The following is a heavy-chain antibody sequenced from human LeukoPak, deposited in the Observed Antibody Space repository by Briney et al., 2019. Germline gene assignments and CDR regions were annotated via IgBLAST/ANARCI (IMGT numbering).Heavy chain of an antibody. CDR1: GGSFSGYY. CDR2: INHSGST. V-gene: IGHV4-34*01. J-gene: IGHJ4*02. CDR3: ARLMMRHIVVVPAAIPPYFDY. D-gene: IGHD2-2*02. Sequence: PSETLSLTCAVYGGSFSGYYWSWIRQPPGKGLEWIGEINHSGSTNYNPSLKSRVTISVDTSKNQFSLKLSSVTAADTAVYYCARLMMRHIVVVPAAIPPYFDYWGQGTLVTVSS.